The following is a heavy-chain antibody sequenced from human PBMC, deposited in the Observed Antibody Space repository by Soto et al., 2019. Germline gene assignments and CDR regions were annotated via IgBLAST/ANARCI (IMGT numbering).Heavy chain of an antibody. Sequence: PSETLSLTCTVSGGSISSYYWSWIRQPPGKGLEWIGYIYYSGSTNYNPSLKSRVTISVDTSKNQFSLKLSSVTAADTAVYYCTRNTVTTYKFDYWGQGTLVTVSS. CDR3: TRNTVTTYKFDY. D-gene: IGHD4-17*01. CDR1: GGSISSYY. V-gene: IGHV4-59*12. J-gene: IGHJ4*02. CDR2: IYYSGST.